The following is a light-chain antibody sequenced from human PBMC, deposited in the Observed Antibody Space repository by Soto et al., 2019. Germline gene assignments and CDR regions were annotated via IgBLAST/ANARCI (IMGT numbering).Light chain of an antibody. Sequence: QSELTQPASVSGSPGQSITISCTGTRSDVGSYNLVSWYQQHPGKAPKLMIYEVSKRPSGVSNRFSGSKSGNTASLTISGLQAEDEADYYCCSYAGSSTFGFGTGTKVTVL. V-gene: IGLV2-23*02. J-gene: IGLJ1*01. CDR2: EVS. CDR1: RSDVGSYNL. CDR3: CSYAGSSTFG.